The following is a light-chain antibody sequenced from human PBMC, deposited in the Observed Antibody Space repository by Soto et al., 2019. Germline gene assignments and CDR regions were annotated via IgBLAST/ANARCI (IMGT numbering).Light chain of an antibody. J-gene: IGKJ5*01. CDR1: QNIKNY. V-gene: IGKV1-33*01. CDR3: QQYENIPT. Sequence: DIQRTQSPSSMSASVGDRVTITCQASQNIKNYLNWYPQKPGRAPKLLIYDASNLEAGVPSRFRGSGSGTVFTFTISRMKPEDIATYYCQQYENIPTFGQGTRLEIK. CDR2: DAS.